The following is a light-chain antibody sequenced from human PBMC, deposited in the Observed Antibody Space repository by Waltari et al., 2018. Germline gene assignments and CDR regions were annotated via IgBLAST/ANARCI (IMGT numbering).Light chain of an antibody. Sequence: QSALTQPASVSGSPGQSITISCTGTSSDVGGYNYVSWYQQPPGKAPKLVIYDVSNRPSGVANRFSGSKSGNTASLTISGLQAEDEADYYCSSYTSSSTLFGTGTKVTVL. CDR3: SSYTSSSTL. CDR2: DVS. V-gene: IGLV2-14*03. CDR1: SSDVGGYNY. J-gene: IGLJ1*01.